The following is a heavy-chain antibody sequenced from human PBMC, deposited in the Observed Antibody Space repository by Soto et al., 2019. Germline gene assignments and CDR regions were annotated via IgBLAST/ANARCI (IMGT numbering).Heavy chain of an antibody. Sequence: QVQLQESGPGLVKPSQTLSLTCTVSGGSISSGGYYWSWIRQHPGKGLEWIGYIYYSGSTYYNPSLKSRFTISVDTSKNQFSLKLSSVTAADTAVYYCARDQEPSGPFDYWGQGTLVTVSS. J-gene: IGHJ4*02. D-gene: IGHD5-12*01. CDR3: ARDQEPSGPFDY. V-gene: IGHV4-31*03. CDR1: GGSISSGGYY. CDR2: IYYSGST.